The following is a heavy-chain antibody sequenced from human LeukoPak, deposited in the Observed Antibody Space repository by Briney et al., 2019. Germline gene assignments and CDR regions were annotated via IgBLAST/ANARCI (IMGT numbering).Heavy chain of an antibody. D-gene: IGHD6-13*01. Sequence: SETLSLTCTVSGGSISSGSYYWSWIRQPAGKGLEWIGRIYTSGSTNYNPSLKSRVTISVDTSKNQFSLKLSSVTAADTAVYYCARDTGIAAAGPYFDYWGQGTLVTVSS. CDR3: ARDTGIAAAGPYFDY. CDR1: GGSISSGSYY. V-gene: IGHV4-61*02. J-gene: IGHJ4*02. CDR2: IYTSGST.